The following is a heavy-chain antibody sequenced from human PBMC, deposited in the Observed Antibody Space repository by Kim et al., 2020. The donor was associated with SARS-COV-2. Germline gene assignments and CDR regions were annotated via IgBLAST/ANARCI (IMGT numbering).Heavy chain of an antibody. J-gene: IGHJ5*02. CDR2: ISSSGSTI. CDR1: GFTFSSYE. D-gene: IGHD4-17*01. Sequence: GGSLRLSCAASGFTFSSYEMNWVRQAPGKGLEWVSYISSSGSTIYYADSVKGRFTISRDNAKNSLYLQMNSLRAEDTAVYYCARDLDQYGDYAGNWFDPWGQGTLVTVSS. V-gene: IGHV3-48*03. CDR3: ARDLDQYGDYAGNWFDP.